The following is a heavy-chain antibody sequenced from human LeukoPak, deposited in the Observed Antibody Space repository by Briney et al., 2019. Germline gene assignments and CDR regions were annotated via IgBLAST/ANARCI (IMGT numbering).Heavy chain of an antibody. CDR2: IYYTGST. D-gene: IGHD3-22*01. Sequence: KASDPLSLTCTASGGAVSRGSYCWSWIWKHPGKGLDWDGFIYYTGSTNYNPSLKSRVTMSVDTSKNQFSLKMSSVTAADTAVYYCARGYYDSSGYFHFDYWGRGTLVTVSS. V-gene: IGHV4-61*01. CDR1: GGAVSRGSYC. CDR3: ARGYYDSSGYFHFDY. J-gene: IGHJ4*02.